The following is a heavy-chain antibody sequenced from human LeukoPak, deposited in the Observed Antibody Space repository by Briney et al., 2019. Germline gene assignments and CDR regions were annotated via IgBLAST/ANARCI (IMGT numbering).Heavy chain of an antibody. D-gene: IGHD3-3*01. J-gene: IGHJ6*03. CDR2: IIPIFGTV. CDR1: GGTFSSYA. CDR3: ARSLFRFLEWSYRSYYYYYMDV. V-gene: IGHV1-69*06. Sequence: ASVKVSCKASGGTFSSYAISWVRQAPGQGLEWMGGIIPIFGTVNYAQKFQGRVTITADKSTSTAYMELSSLRSEDTAVYYCARSLFRFLEWSYRSYYYYYMDVWGKGTTVAVSS.